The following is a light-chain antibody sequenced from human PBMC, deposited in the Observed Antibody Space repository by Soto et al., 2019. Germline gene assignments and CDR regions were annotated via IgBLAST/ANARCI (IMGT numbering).Light chain of an antibody. CDR1: QSISSS. J-gene: IGKJ5*01. CDR3: QQSYSTPQIA. CDR2: AAS. V-gene: IGKV1-39*01. Sequence: DIQMTQSPSSLSASVGDRVTITCRASQSISSSVNWYQQKAGKAPKLLIYAASSLQSGVPSRFSGSGSGTDFTLTISSLQPEDFATYYCQQSYSTPQIAFGQGTR.